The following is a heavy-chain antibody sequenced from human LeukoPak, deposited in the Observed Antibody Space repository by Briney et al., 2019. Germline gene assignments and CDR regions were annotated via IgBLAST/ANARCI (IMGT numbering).Heavy chain of an antibody. D-gene: IGHD3-3*01. J-gene: IGHJ3*02. CDR1: GFTFTSSA. V-gene: IGHV1-58*01. CDR3: AAATHVLRFLEWLLPDAFDI. CDR2: IVVGSGNT. Sequence: GASVKVSCKASGFTFTSSAVQWVRQARGQRLEWIGWIVVGSGNTNYAQKFQERVTITRDMSTSTAYMELSSLRSEDTAVYYCAAATHVLRFLEWLLPDAFDIWGQGTMVTVSS.